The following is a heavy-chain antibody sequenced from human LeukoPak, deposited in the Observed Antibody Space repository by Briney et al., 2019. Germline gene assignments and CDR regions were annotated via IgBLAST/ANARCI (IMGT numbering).Heavy chain of an antibody. D-gene: IGHD1-1*01. Sequence: SVKVSSKASGGTFSSYAISWVRQAPGEGLEWMGGIIPIFSTANYAQKFQGRVTITADESTSTAYMELSSLRSEDTAVYYCATFKDWNDWFDYWGQGTLVTVSS. CDR3: ATFKDWNDWFDY. CDR1: GGTFSSYA. V-gene: IGHV1-69*13. J-gene: IGHJ4*02. CDR2: IIPIFSTA.